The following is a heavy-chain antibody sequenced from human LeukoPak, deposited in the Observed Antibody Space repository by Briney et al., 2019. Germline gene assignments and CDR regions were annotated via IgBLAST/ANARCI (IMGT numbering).Heavy chain of an antibody. CDR2: INPNSGGT. V-gene: IGHV1-2*02. CDR3: ARGEAHYDILTGYPHYYYYYMDV. Sequence: GASVKVSCKASGYTFTGYYMHWVRQAPGQGLEWMGWINPNSGGTNYAQKFQGRVTMTRDTSISTAYMELSRLRSDDTAVYYCARGEAHYDILTGYPHYYYYYMDVWGKGTTVTVSS. J-gene: IGHJ6*03. D-gene: IGHD3-9*01. CDR1: GYTFTGYY.